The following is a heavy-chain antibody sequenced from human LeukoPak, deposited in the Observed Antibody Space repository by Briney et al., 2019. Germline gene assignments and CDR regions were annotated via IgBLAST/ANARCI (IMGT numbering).Heavy chain of an antibody. Sequence: NHGESLKISCKASGYSFTNYWIGWVRQMPGKGLEWMGIIAPDDSDTRYNPSFQGQVTISADKSINTAYLRWNSLKASDTAMYYCARRTRITGSTGAFDYWGQGTLVTVSS. CDR1: GYSFTNYW. CDR2: IAPDDSDT. V-gene: IGHV5-51*01. D-gene: IGHD1-7*01. CDR3: ARRTRITGSTGAFDY. J-gene: IGHJ4*02.